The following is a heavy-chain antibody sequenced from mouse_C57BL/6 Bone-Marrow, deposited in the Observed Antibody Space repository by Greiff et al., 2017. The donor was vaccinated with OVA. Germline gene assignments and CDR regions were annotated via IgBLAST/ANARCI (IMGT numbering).Heavy chain of an antibody. V-gene: IGHV1-81*01. J-gene: IGHJ4*01. D-gene: IGHD2-4*01. CDR2: ISPRSGNT. CDR3: ADDYDDGYYAMDY. Sequence: QVQLQQSGAELARPGASVKLSCKASGYTFTSYGISWVKQRPGPGLEWIGEISPRSGNTYYNEKFKGKATLTADKSSSTAYMELRSRTSEDSAVYVCADDYDDGYYAMDYWGQGTAVTVSA. CDR1: GYTFTSYG.